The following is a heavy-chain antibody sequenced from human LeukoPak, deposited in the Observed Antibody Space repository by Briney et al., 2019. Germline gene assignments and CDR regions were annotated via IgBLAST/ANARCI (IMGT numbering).Heavy chain of an antibody. Sequence: SETLSLTCNVSGASISSGNYYWGWIRQSPEKDLEWIGSIYHTGSTYYNPSLTSRLSISIDTSKNQFSLKLRIVTAADTAVYYCAREYYTGSGFDPWDQGILVTVSS. CDR3: AREYYTGSGFDP. J-gene: IGHJ5*02. D-gene: IGHD2-8*02. CDR2: IYHTGST. CDR1: GASISSGNYY. V-gene: IGHV4-39*07.